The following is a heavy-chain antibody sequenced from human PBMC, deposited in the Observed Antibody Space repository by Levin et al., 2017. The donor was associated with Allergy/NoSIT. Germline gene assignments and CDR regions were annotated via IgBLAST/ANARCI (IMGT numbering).Heavy chain of an antibody. Sequence: PGGSLRLSCAASGFTFSSYWMHWVRQAPGKGLVWVSRINSDGSSTSYADSVKGRFTISRDNAKNTLYLQMNSLRAEDTAVYYCARDFRRAMTTVKGEIYYYYGMDGWGQGTTVTVSS. V-gene: IGHV3-74*01. J-gene: IGHJ6*02. D-gene: IGHD4-11*01. CDR1: GFTFSSYW. CDR2: INSDGSST. CDR3: ARDFRRAMTTVKGEIYYYYGMDG.